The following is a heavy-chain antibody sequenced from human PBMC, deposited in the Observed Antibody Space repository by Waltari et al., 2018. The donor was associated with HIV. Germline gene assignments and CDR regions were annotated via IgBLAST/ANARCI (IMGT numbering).Heavy chain of an antibody. J-gene: IGHJ4*02. CDR1: GFSFSTHG. Sequence: QVQLVESGGGVVQPGRSLRLSCAASGFSFSTHGMHWVRQAPGKGLEWVAVIWYDGSKRYYADSLKGRFTISRDNSKNTLYLQMNSLRAEDTALYFCARDIRYYGDYVHWGQGTLVTVSS. V-gene: IGHV3-33*01. CDR2: IWYDGSKR. D-gene: IGHD4-17*01. CDR3: ARDIRYYGDYVH.